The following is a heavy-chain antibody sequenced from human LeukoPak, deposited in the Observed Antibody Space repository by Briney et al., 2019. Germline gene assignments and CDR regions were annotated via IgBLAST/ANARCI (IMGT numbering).Heavy chain of an antibody. J-gene: IGHJ5*02. V-gene: IGHV1-3*01. Sequence: ASVKVSCKASGYTFTSYAMHWVRQAPGQRLEWMGWINAGNGNTKYSQKFQGRVTITRDTSASTAYMELSSLRSEDTAVYYCARDLLFVVAGTFDPWGQGTLVTVSS. CDR1: GYTFTSYA. CDR3: ARDLLFVVAGTFDP. CDR2: INAGNGNT. D-gene: IGHD6-19*01.